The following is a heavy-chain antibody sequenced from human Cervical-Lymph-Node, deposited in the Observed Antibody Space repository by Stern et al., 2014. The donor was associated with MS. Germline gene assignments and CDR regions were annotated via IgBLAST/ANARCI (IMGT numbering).Heavy chain of an antibody. D-gene: IGHD3-3*01. CDR1: GGSIRSGGYY. CDR3: ARRSGYYDFWSGHGIFDY. CDR2: IYYSGST. Sequence: QVQLQESGPGLVKPSQTLSLTCTVSGGSIRSGGYYWSWIRQHPGKGLEWIGYIYYSGSTYYNPSLKSRVTISVDTSKNQFSLKLSSVTAADTAVYYCARRSGYYDFWSGHGIFDYWGQGTLVTVSS. J-gene: IGHJ4*02. V-gene: IGHV4-31*03.